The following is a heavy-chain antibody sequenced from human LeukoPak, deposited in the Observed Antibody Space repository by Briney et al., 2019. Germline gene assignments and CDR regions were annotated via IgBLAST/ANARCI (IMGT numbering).Heavy chain of an antibody. Sequence: GESLKISCKGSGYSFISYWIGWVRQAPGQGLEWMGWINPNSGGTNYAQKFQGRVTMTRDTSISTAYMELSRLRSDDTAVYYCARDWGPYYYDSSVYLGFDYWGQGTLVTVSS. CDR1: GYSFISYW. CDR2: INPNSGGT. J-gene: IGHJ4*02. D-gene: IGHD3-22*01. V-gene: IGHV1-2*02. CDR3: ARDWGPYYYDSSVYLGFDY.